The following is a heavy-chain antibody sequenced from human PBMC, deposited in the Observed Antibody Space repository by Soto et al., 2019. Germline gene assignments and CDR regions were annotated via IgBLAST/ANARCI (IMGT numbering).Heavy chain of an antibody. V-gene: IGHV1-8*01. D-gene: IGHD3-3*01. J-gene: IGHJ4*02. CDR1: GYTFTSYD. Sequence: ASVKVSCKASGYTFTSYDINWVRQATGQGLEWMGWMNPNSGNTGYAQKFQGRVTMTRNTSISTAYMELSSLRSEDTAVYYCARGLNYDFWSGSLPFDYWGQGTLLTVSS. CDR3: ARGLNYDFWSGSLPFDY. CDR2: MNPNSGNT.